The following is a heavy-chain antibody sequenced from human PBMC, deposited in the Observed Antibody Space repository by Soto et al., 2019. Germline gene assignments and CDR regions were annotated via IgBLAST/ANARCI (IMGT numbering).Heavy chain of an antibody. CDR1: GGPIGGDS. J-gene: IGHJ6*02. CDR2: IYHSGST. V-gene: IGHV4-59*01. CDR3: ARAGIVQVSYAMDV. D-gene: IGHD2-8*01. Sequence: PSETLSLTCTVSGGPIGGDSWSWIRQSPGKGLDFIGYIYHSGSTNHNPSLKSRVTISMDTSKNQFSLRLSSVTAADTAVYYCARAGIVQVSYAMDVWGQGTTVTVSS.